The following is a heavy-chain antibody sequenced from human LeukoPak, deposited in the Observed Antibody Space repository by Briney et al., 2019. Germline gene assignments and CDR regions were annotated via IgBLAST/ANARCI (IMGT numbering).Heavy chain of an antibody. CDR1: GGSISSGSYY. CDR3: AMRRVEMATIYAFDI. D-gene: IGHD5-24*01. CDR2: IYTSGST. V-gene: IGHV4-61*02. Sequence: SQTLSLTCTVSGGSISSGSYYWSWIRQPAGKGLEWIGRIYTSGSTNYNLSLKSRVTISVDTSKNQFSLKLSSVTAADTAVYYCAMRRVEMATIYAFDIWGQGTMVTVSS. J-gene: IGHJ3*02.